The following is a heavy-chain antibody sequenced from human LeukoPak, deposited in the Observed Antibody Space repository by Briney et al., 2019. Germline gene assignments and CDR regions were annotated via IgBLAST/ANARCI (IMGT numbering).Heavy chain of an antibody. V-gene: IGHV4-34*01. CDR3: ARSRPSRTTGTTSRYYYYMDV. Sequence: SETLSLTCAVYGGSFSGYYWSWIRQPPGKGLEWIGEINHSGSTNYNPSLKSRVTISVDTSKNQFSLKLSSVTAADTAMYYCARSRPSRTTGTTSRYYYYMDVWGKGTTVTISS. D-gene: IGHD1-1*01. CDR2: INHSGST. J-gene: IGHJ6*03. CDR1: GGSFSGYY.